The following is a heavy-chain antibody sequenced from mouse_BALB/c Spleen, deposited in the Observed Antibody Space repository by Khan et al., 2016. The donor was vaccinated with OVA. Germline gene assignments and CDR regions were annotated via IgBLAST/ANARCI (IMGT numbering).Heavy chain of an antibody. D-gene: IGHD1-1*01. V-gene: IGHV3-2*02. Sequence: EVQLQESGPGLVKPSQSLSLTCTVTGYSITTDYAWNWIRQFPGNKLEWMGFISYSGNTKYNPSLKSRISISRDTSTNQFFLQLKSVTTEDTARYDCARVYGGDFDYWGQGTTLTVSS. J-gene: IGHJ2*01. CDR3: ARVYGGDFDY. CDR1: GYSITTDYA. CDR2: ISYSGNT.